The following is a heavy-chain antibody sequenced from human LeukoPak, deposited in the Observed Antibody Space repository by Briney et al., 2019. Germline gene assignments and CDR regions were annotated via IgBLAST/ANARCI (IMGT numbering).Heavy chain of an antibody. D-gene: IGHD3-10*01. CDR2: ISGSGTST. V-gene: IGHV3-23*01. CDR1: GFTFSTYA. J-gene: IGHJ6*02. Sequence: PGGSLRLSCAASGFTFSTYAMSWVRQAPGKGLEWVSAISGSGTSTYYADSVKGRFTIFRDNSKNTLYLQMNSLRAEDTAVYYCAKAFYGSGSYYTTYYYGMDVWGQGTTVTVSS. CDR3: AKAFYGSGSYYTTYYYGMDV.